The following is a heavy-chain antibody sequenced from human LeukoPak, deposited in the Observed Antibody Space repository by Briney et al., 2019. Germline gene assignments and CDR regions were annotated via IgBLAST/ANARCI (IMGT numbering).Heavy chain of an antibody. J-gene: IGHJ4*02. V-gene: IGHV3-7*01. CDR3: AGTTILDY. CDR1: GFTFSSFY. Sequence: PGGSLRLSCAASGFTFSSFYMTWVRQAPGKGPEWVATIKQDGSDKHYVDSVKGRFIISRDNAKNSLYLQMNSLRAEDTAVHYCAGTTILDYWGQGTLVTVSS. D-gene: IGHD4-17*01. CDR2: IKQDGSDK.